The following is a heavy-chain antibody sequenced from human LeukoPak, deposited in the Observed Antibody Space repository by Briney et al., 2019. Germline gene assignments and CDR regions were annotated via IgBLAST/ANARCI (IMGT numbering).Heavy chain of an antibody. J-gene: IGHJ5*02. D-gene: IGHD6-13*01. CDR2: IYWNDDK. CDR1: GFSLSTSGVG. V-gene: IGHV2-5*01. CDR3: AHSGFRYLNSSSWYFSRRGVGFDP. Sequence: SGPTLVNPTQTLTLTCTFSGFSLSTSGVGVGWIRQPPGKALEWLALIYWNDDKRYSPSLKSRLTITKDTSKNQVVLTMTNMDPVDTATYYCAHSGFRYLNSSSWYFSRRGVGFDPWGQGTLVTVSS.